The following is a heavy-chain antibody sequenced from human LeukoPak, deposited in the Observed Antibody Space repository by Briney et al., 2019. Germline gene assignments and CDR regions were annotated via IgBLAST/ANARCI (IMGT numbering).Heavy chain of an antibody. D-gene: IGHD2-15*01. CDR3: ANVMTPAATV. CDR1: GFTFSSYG. Sequence: GGSLRLSCAASGFTFSSYGMQWARQAPGKGLEWVAGISYDGSEKYYGDSVKGRFTISRDNAMNTLYMQMNSLRAEDTAVYYCANVMTPAATVWGQGTLVTVSS. CDR2: ISYDGSEK. J-gene: IGHJ4*02. V-gene: IGHV3-30*18.